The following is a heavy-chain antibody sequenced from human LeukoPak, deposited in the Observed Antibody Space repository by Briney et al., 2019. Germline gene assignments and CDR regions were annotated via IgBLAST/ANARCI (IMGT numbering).Heavy chain of an antibody. J-gene: IGHJ6*02. CDR1: GFTFSSYG. CDR3: AKDLVSIVVVPAAVLYYGMDV. V-gene: IGHV3-30*02. Sequence: GGSLRLSCAASGFTFSSYGMHWVRQVPGKGLEWVAFIRYDGSNKYYADSVKGRFTISRDNSKNTLYLQMNSLRAEDTAVYYCAKDLVSIVVVPAAVLYYGMDVWGQGTTVTVSS. CDR2: IRYDGSNK. D-gene: IGHD2-2*01.